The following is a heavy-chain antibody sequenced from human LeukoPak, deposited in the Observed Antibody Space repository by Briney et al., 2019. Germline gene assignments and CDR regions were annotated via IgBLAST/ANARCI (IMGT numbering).Heavy chain of an antibody. D-gene: IGHD6-6*01. J-gene: IGHJ4*02. V-gene: IGHV3-23*01. CDR3: AKVSSIAAHFDY. CDR1: GFTLSSYA. CDR2: ISGSGGST. Sequence: GGSLRLSCAASGFTLSSYAMSWVRQAPGKGLEWVSAISGSGGSTYYADPVKGRFTISRDNSKNTLYLQMNSLRAEDTAVYYCAKVSSIAAHFDYWGQGTLVTVSS.